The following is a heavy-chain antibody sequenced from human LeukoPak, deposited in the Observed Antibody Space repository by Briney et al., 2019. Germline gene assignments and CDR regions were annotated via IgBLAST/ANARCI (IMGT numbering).Heavy chain of an antibody. Sequence: SETLSLTCTVSGGSISSGSYFWSWIRQPAGKGLEWIGRIYTSGSTNYNPSPKSRGTISVTTSKHQFSLKLISVTAADTAVYYCARERAAGQYYYYYYYMDVWGKGTTVTVSS. V-gene: IGHV4-61*02. CDR3: ARERAAGQYYYYYYYMDV. CDR2: IYTSGST. CDR1: GGSISSGSYF. D-gene: IGHD6-13*01. J-gene: IGHJ6*03.